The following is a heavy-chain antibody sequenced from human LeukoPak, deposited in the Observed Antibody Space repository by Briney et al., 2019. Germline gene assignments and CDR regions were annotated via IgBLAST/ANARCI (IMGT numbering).Heavy chain of an antibody. CDR2: IIPIFGIA. D-gene: IGHD6-13*01. CDR3: ASCPGIAAGGFGMDV. J-gene: IGHJ6*02. CDR1: GGTFSSYA. V-gene: IGHV1-69*04. Sequence: SVKVSCKASGGTFSSYAISWVRQAPGQGLEWMRRIIPIFGIANYAQKFQGRVTITADKSTSTAYMELSSLRSEDTAVYYCASCPGIAAGGFGMDVWGQGTTVTVSS.